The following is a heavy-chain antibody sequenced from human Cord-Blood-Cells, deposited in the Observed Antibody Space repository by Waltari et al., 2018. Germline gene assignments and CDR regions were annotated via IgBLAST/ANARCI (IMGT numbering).Heavy chain of an antibody. CDR3: ARVLVTGTNFDY. D-gene: IGHD1-7*01. CDR2: IKQDGSEK. Sequence: EVQLVESGGGLVQPGGSLRLSCAASGFPFSSIGLSWVRQAPGKGLEWVANIKQDGSEKYYVDSVKGRFTISRDNAKNSLYLQMNSLRAEDTAVYYCARVLVTGTNFDYWGQGTLVTVSS. CDR1: GFPFSSIG. V-gene: IGHV3-7*01. J-gene: IGHJ4*02.